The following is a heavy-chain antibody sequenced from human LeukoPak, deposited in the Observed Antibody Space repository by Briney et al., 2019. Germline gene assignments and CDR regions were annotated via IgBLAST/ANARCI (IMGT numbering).Heavy chain of an antibody. V-gene: IGHV4-59*01. Sequence: PSETLSLTCTVSGGSISSYYWSWIRQPPGKGLEWIGYIYYSGSTNYNPSLKSRVTISVDTSKNQFSLKLSSVTAADTAVYYCARALPSPYYYDSSGYYGPTPYYYGMDVWGQGTTVTVSS. D-gene: IGHD3-22*01. J-gene: IGHJ6*02. CDR3: ARALPSPYYYDSSGYYGPTPYYYGMDV. CDR2: IYYSGST. CDR1: GGSISSYY.